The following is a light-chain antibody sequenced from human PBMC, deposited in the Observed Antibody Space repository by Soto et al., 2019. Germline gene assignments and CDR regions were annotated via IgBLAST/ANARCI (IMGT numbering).Light chain of an antibody. CDR1: QSVGSTN. CDR3: QQYDNSRWT. Sequence: EIVLTQSPGTLSLSPGERATLSCGASQSVGSTNLAWYQQKPGQAPRLLIYGTSSRPIGIPDRFSGSGSGTDFTLTISRLEPEDFAVYYCQQYDNSRWTCGQGTRVEIK. J-gene: IGKJ1*01. V-gene: IGKV3-20*01. CDR2: GTS.